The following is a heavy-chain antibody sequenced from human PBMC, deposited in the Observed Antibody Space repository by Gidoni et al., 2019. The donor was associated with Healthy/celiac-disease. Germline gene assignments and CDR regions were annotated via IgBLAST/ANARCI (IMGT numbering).Heavy chain of an antibody. V-gene: IGHV4-34*01. J-gene: IGHJ5*02. CDR1: GGSFSGYY. CDR3: ARGASRRRFDP. CDR2: INNSGSP. Sequence: QVQLQQWGAGLLKPSETMSLTCAVYGGSFSGYYWSWIRQPPGKGLEWIGEINNSGSPTYNPALNSRVTISVDTSKNQFSLKLSSVAAADTAVYYCARGASRRRFDPWGQGTLVTVSS.